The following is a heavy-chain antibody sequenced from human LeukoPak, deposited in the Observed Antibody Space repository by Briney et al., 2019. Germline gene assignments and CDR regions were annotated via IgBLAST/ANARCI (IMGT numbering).Heavy chain of an antibody. Sequence: PGGSLRLSCAASGFTFSSYWMNWARQAPGKGLEWVASINHNGNVNYYVDSVRGRFTISRDNAKNSLYLQMNSLRAEDTAVYYCARDWGGALSGFDWGQRTLVTVSS. CDR2: INHNGNVN. J-gene: IGHJ4*02. D-gene: IGHD3-9*01. CDR3: ARDWGGALSGFD. V-gene: IGHV3-7*01. CDR1: GFTFSSYW.